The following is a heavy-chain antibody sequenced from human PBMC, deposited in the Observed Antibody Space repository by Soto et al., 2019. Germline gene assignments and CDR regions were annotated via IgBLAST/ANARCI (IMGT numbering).Heavy chain of an antibody. D-gene: IGHD6-13*01. V-gene: IGHV1-46*01. CDR3: AVIEAAGNYYYYGMDV. CDR2: INPSGGST. Sequence: XSVKVSCNASGYPFTSYYMHWVRQAPGQGLEWMGIINPSGGSTSYAQKFQGRVTMTRDTSTSTVYMELSSLRSEDTAVYYCAVIEAAGNYYYYGMDVWGQGTTVTVSS. J-gene: IGHJ6*02. CDR1: GYPFTSYY.